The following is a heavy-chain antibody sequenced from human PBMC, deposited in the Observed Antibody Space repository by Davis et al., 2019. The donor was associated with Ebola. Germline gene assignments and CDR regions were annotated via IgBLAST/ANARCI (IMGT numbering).Heavy chain of an antibody. Sequence: GESLKISCAASGFTFSSYSMNWVRQAPGKGLEWVSSISSSSSYIYYADSVKGRFTISRDNAKNSLYLQMNSLRAEDTAVYYCARDSPHYYDSSRDAFDIWGQGTMVTVSS. J-gene: IGHJ3*02. CDR3: ARDSPHYYDSSRDAFDI. CDR1: GFTFSSYS. V-gene: IGHV3-21*01. D-gene: IGHD3-22*01. CDR2: ISSSSSYI.